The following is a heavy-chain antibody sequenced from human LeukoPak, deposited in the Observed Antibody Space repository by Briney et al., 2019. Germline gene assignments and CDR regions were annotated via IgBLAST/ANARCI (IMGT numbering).Heavy chain of an antibody. Sequence: GGSLRLSCAASGFTFSSYAMSWVRQAPGKGLEWVSSISSSSDYIYYADSVKGRFTISRDNAKNSLYLQMNSLRAEDTAVYYCARVAPASSWGQGTLVSVSS. J-gene: IGHJ5*02. CDR1: GFTFSSYA. CDR3: ARVAPASS. CDR2: ISSSSDYI. V-gene: IGHV3-21*01.